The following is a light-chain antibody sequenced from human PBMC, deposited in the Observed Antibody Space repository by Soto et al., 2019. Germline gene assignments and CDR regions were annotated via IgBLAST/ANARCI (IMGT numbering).Light chain of an antibody. CDR2: AAS. Sequence: DIQMTQSPSSLSAFVGDTVTINCWATDSIDRYLNWYQQKPGQAPRVLITAASTLESGVPSRFSGSGSGTDFTLTINNLQPEDFATYYCQRTYNAPFTFGPGTKVSIK. V-gene: IGKV1-39*01. J-gene: IGKJ3*01. CDR3: QRTYNAPFT. CDR1: DSIDRY.